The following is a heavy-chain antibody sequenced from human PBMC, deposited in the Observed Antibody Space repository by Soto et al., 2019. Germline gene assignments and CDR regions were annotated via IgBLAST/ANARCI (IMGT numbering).Heavy chain of an antibody. CDR3: ARVLAARASRDFDY. V-gene: IGHV4-34*01. CDR2: INPSGGT. D-gene: IGHD6-6*01. Sequence: QVQLQQWGAGLLKPSETLSLTCAVYGGSFSTDYWSWIRQPPGKGLGWIGEINPSGGTNYNPSLKSRVNISVATSKNQFSLKLSSATAADTAVYYCARVLAARASRDFDYWGQGTLVTVSS. J-gene: IGHJ4*02. CDR1: GGSFSTDY.